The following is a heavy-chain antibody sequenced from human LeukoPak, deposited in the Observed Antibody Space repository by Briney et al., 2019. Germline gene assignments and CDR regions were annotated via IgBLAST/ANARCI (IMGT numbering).Heavy chain of an antibody. J-gene: IGHJ4*02. Sequence: GGSLRLSCAASGFTFSSYAMSWVRQAPGKGLEWVSAISGSGGSTYYADSVKGRFTISRDNSKNTLYLQMNSLRAEGTAVYYCARSREEYRSGGSCYSVYFDYWGQGTLVTVSS. D-gene: IGHD2-15*01. V-gene: IGHV3-23*01. CDR3: ARSREEYRSGGSCYSVYFDY. CDR2: ISGSGGST. CDR1: GFTFSSYA.